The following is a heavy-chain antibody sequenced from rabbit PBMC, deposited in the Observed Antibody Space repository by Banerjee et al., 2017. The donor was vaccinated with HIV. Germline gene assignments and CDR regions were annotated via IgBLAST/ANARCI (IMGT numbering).Heavy chain of an antibody. Sequence: QSLEESGGDLVKPGASLTLTCTASGFSFSSSYQICWVRQAPGKGPEWIAYIDAGSSGNTYYVSWAEGGFTISKTSSATVTLQMPSLTAADTATYFCARDRDGDSGGYDYDLWGPGTLLHRL. J-gene: IGHJ6*01. CDR1: GFSFSSSYQ. CDR3: ARDRDGDSGGYDYDL. CDR2: IDAGSSGNT. V-gene: IGHV1S40*01. D-gene: IGHD6-1*01.